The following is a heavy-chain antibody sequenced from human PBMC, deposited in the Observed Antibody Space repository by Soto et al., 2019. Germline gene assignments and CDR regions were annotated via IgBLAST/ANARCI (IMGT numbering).Heavy chain of an antibody. V-gene: IGHV4-39*01. CDR2: IYYSGTA. CDR3: ARRATTVTYDAFDI. Sequence: SETLSLTCSVSGGSISSSTYYWGWVRQPPGKGLEWIGSIYYSGTAHYTPSLKSRLTISVDTSKNQFSLNLSAVTAADTAVYYCARRATTVTYDAFDIWGQGTMVTVSS. J-gene: IGHJ3*02. D-gene: IGHD4-17*01. CDR1: GGSISSSTYY.